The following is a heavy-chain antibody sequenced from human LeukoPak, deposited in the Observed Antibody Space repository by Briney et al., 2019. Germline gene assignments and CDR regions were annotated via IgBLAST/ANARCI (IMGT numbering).Heavy chain of an antibody. CDR1: GYTFTSYD. CDR3: AISTHVDIVPTLGERVKRGLDY. D-gene: IGHD5-12*01. J-gene: IGHJ4*02. V-gene: IGHV1-8*01. CDR2: MNPNSGNT. Sequence: ASVKVSCKASGYTFTSYDINWVRQATGQGPEWMGWMNPNSGNTGYAQSFQGRVTLTRNASISTAYMELSSLRSDDTAVYYCAISTHVDIVPTLGERVKRGLDYWGQGTLLTVSS.